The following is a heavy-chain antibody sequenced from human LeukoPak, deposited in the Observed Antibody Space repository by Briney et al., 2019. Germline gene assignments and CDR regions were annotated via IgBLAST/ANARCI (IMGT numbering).Heavy chain of an antibody. CDR1: GYTLTELS. V-gene: IGHV1-24*01. CDR2: FDPEDGET. Sequence: ASVKVSCKVSGYTLTELSMHWERQAPGKGLEWMGGFDPEDGETIYAQKFQGRVTMTEDTSTDTAYMELSSLRSEDTAVYYCATELPSVGAAYNWFDPWGQGTLVTVSS. CDR3: ATELPSVGAAYNWFDP. D-gene: IGHD3-16*01. J-gene: IGHJ5*02.